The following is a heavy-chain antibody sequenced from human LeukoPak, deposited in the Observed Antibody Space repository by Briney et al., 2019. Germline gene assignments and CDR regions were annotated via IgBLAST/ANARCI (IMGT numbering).Heavy chain of an antibody. CDR2: IYAGHST. D-gene: IGHD6-6*01. J-gene: IGHJ4*02. V-gene: IGHV3-66*02. CDR3: TRDSWYSDSSGC. Sequence: GRSLRLSCAASGFTFSSYGMHWVRQAPGKGLEWVSVIYAGHSTYYADSVKGRFTISRDSSKNTLYLQMNSLRPEDTAVYYCTRDSWYSDSSGCWGQGTLVTVS. CDR1: GFTFSSYG.